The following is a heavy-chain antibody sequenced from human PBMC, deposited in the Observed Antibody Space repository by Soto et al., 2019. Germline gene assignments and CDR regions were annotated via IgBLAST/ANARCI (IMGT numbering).Heavy chain of an antibody. D-gene: IGHD3-10*01. Sequence: GGSLRLSCAASGFTFSSYSMNWVRQAPGEGLEWVSSISSSSSYIYYADSVKGRFTISRDNAKNSLYLQMNSLRAEDTAVYYCARDLPSYRSSVWGQGTTVTVSS. CDR1: GFTFSSYS. J-gene: IGHJ6*02. CDR3: ARDLPSYRSSV. CDR2: ISSSSSYI. V-gene: IGHV3-21*01.